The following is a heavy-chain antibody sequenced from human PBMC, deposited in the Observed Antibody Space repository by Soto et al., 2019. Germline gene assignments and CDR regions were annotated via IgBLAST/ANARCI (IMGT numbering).Heavy chain of an antibody. V-gene: IGHV3-48*03. Sequence: GGSLSLSCAASGFTFSSYEMNWVRQAPGKGLEWVSYISSSGNTIYYADSVKGRFTISRDNAKNSRYLQMNSLRAEDTAVYYGARDTYYDSSGYYYYGMDVWGKGTTVTVSS. D-gene: IGHD3-22*01. CDR1: GFTFSSYE. CDR2: ISSSGNTI. CDR3: ARDTYYDSSGYYYYGMDV. J-gene: IGHJ6*04.